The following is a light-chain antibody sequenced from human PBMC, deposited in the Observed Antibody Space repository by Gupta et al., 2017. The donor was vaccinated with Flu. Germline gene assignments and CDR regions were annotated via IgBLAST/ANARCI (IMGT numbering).Light chain of an antibody. CDR3: SSQASSNNQL. CDR1: SSDVGRNNY. Sequence: ATNSCTGTSSDVGRNNYACWYQQQPGKAPVLIIYENNQRPAGVPDRFAGSKSGNTASLTISGLQAEDEADYYCSSQASSNNQLFGGGTKVTVL. V-gene: IGLV2-8*01. J-gene: IGLJ2*01. CDR2: ENN.